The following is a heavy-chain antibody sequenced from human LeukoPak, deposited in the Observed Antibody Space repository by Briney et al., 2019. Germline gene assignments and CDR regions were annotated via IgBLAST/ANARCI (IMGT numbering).Heavy chain of an antibody. V-gene: IGHV1-46*01. CDR3: ARERGHMVRGLQSAGYYYYYMDV. J-gene: IGHJ6*03. Sequence: EASVKVSCTTSGYTFISYYMHCVRQAPGQGLVWMGIINASGGSTSYAQKCQGRVTMRRDMSTSTVYMELSSLRSEDTCVYDCARERGHMVRGLQSAGYYYYYMDVWGKGTTVTISS. CDR2: INASGGST. CDR1: GYTFISYY. D-gene: IGHD3-10*01.